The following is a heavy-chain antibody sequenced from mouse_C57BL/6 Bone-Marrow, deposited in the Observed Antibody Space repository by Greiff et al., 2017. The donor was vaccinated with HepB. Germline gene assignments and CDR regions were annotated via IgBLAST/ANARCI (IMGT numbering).Heavy chain of an antibody. V-gene: IGHV5-4*01. CDR2: ISDGGSYT. Sequence: EVMLVESGGGLVKPGGSLKLSCAASGFTFSSYAMSWVRQTPENRLEWVATISDGGSYTYYPDNVKGRFTISRDNAKNNLYLQMSHLKSEDTAMYYCARDAMDYWGQGTSVTVSS. CDR3: ARDAMDY. CDR1: GFTFSSYA. J-gene: IGHJ4*01.